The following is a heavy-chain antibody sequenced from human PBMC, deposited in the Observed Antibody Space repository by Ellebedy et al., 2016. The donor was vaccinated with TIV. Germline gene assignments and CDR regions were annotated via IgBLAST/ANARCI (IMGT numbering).Heavy chain of an antibody. J-gene: IGHJ4*02. CDR2: IYYSGST. D-gene: IGHD3-22*01. CDR1: GGSISSYY. V-gene: IGHV4-59*01. Sequence: MPSETLSLTCTVSGGSISSYYWSWIRQPPGKGLEWIGYIYYSGSTKYNPSLKSRVTPSVDTSKNQFSLNLSSVTAADTAVYYCARGFDYDSSGSLLWYFDYWGQGTLVTVSS. CDR3: ARGFDYDSSGSLLWYFDY.